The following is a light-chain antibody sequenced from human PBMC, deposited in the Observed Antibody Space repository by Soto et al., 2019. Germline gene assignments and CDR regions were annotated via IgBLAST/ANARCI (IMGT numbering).Light chain of an antibody. CDR2: DAS. J-gene: IGKJ4*01. CDR1: QSVGSY. V-gene: IGKV3-11*01. Sequence: EIVLTQSPATLSLSPGERATLSCRASQSVGSYLVWYQQKPGQAPRLLIYDASNRATGIPARFSGSGSGTDFTLTISSLEPEDFAVSYCQQRSNWPLALTFGGGTKVEIK. CDR3: QQRSNWPLALT.